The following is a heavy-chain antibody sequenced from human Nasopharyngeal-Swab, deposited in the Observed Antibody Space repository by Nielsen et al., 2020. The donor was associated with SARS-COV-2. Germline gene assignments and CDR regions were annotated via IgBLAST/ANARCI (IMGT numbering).Heavy chain of an antibody. CDR1: GYSFITFL. J-gene: IGHJ6*03. D-gene: IGHD2-15*01. CDR2: IYPDDSDT. Sequence: KVSCKGSGYSFITFLITWVRQMPGKGLEWMGIIYPDDSDTRYSPSFQGQVTFSVDKSTSTAYLQWSSLKASDTAMYYCERLRGSAFYYYYLDVWGKGTTVTVSS. CDR3: ERLRGSAFYYYYLDV. V-gene: IGHV5-51*01.